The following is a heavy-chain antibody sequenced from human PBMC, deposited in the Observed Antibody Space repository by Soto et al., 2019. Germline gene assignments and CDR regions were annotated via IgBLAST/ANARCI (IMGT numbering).Heavy chain of an antibody. CDR1: GGSVTNSSYY. D-gene: IGHD4-17*01. Sequence: SETLSLTCTVSGGSVTNSSYYWGWIRQSPGKELEWVGSVYYRGRSYSKSSVKSRVTISVDTSKNRFSLSLNSVTASDTAVYFCVSQRTTVPTQAYFDYWGPGALVTVSS. V-gene: IGHV4-39*01. J-gene: IGHJ4*02. CDR2: VYYRGRS. CDR3: VSQRTTVPTQAYFDY.